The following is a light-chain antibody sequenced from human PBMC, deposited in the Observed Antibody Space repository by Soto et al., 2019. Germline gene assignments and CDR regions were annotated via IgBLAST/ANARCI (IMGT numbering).Light chain of an antibody. CDR3: QQYIYWPWT. CDR1: QSVSST. CDR2: GAS. J-gene: IGKJ1*01. Sequence: EIVMTQSPVTLSVSPGERATLSCRASQSVSSTLAWYQQKPGQAPRLLIYGASTRATGIPARFSGSGSGTEFTLTISSLQSEDFAVYYCQQYIYWPWTFGQGTKVEIK. V-gene: IGKV3-15*01.